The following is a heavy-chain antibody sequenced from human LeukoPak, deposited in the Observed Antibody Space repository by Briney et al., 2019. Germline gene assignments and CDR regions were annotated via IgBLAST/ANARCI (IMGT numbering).Heavy chain of an antibody. CDR1: GGSISSYY. D-gene: IGHD4-17*01. J-gene: IGHJ4*02. Sequence: SETLSLTCTVSGGSISSYYWSWIRQPPGKGLEWIGYIYYSGSTNYNPSLKSRVTISVDTSKNQFSLKLSSVTAAGTAVYYCARESENDYGDYLFDYWGQGTLVTVSS. CDR2: IYYSGST. CDR3: ARESENDYGDYLFDY. V-gene: IGHV4-59*01.